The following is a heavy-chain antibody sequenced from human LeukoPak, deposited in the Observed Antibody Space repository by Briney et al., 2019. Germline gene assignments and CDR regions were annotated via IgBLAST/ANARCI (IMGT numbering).Heavy chain of an antibody. J-gene: IGHJ4*02. CDR3: ARGKRYYYGSGSYPYFDY. V-gene: IGHV4-34*01. D-gene: IGHD3-10*01. Sequence: PPETLSLTCAVYGGSFSGYYWSWIRQPPGKGLEWIGEINHSGSTNYNPSLKSRVTISVDTSKNQFSLKLSSVTAADTAVYYCARGKRYYYGSGSYPYFDYWGQGTLVTVSS. CDR1: GGSFSGYY. CDR2: INHSGST.